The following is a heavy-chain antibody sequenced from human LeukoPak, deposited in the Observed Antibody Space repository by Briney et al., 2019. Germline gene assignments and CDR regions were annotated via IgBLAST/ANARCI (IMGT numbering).Heavy chain of an antibody. CDR1: GGSISSYY. Sequence: SETLSLTCTVSGGSISSYYWSWIRQPPGKGLEWIGYIYYSGSTNYNPSLKSRVTISVDTSKNQFSLKLSSVTAADTAVYYCARFSSSWIFDYWGQGTLVTVSS. D-gene: IGHD6-13*01. J-gene: IGHJ4*02. CDR3: ARFSSSWIFDY. CDR2: IYYSGST. V-gene: IGHV4-59*08.